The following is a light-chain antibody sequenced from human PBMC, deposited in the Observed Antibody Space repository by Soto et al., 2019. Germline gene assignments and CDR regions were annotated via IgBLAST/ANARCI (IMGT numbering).Light chain of an antibody. Sequence: VGTQSPATLSVSPGERASLSCRASQSVSSNLAWYQQKPGQAPRLLIYGASTRATGIPARFSGSGSGTEFTLTISSLQSEDFAVYYCHQYDNWPKTFGQGTRLEIK. CDR3: HQYDNWPKT. V-gene: IGKV3-15*01. CDR1: QSVSSN. CDR2: GAS. J-gene: IGKJ5*01.